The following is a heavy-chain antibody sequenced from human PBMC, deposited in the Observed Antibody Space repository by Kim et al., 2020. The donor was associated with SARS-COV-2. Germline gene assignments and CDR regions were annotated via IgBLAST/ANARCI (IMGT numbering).Heavy chain of an antibody. CDR2: IKQDGSEK. CDR1: GFTFSSYW. Sequence: GGSLRLSCAASGFTFSSYWMSWVRQAPGKGLEWVANIKQDGSEKYYVDSVKGRFTISRDNAKNSLYLQMNSLRAEDTAVYYCARTRAPSSSSTTVYWGQGTLVTVSS. V-gene: IGHV3-7*03. J-gene: IGHJ4*02. D-gene: IGHD6-6*01. CDR3: ARTRAPSSSSTTVY.